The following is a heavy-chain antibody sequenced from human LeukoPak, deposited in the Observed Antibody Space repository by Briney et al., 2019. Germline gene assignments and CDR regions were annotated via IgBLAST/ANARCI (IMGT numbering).Heavy chain of an antibody. V-gene: IGHV4-39*07. Sequence: SETLSLTCTVSGGSISSSSYYWGWIRQPPGKGLEWIGSIYYSGSTYYNPSLKSRVTISVDTSKNQFSLKLRFVTAADTAVYYCARAGYDFWSGYRGPDYFDSWGQGTLVTVSS. CDR2: IYYSGST. J-gene: IGHJ4*02. CDR1: GGSISSSSYY. CDR3: ARAGYDFWSGYRGPDYFDS. D-gene: IGHD3-3*01.